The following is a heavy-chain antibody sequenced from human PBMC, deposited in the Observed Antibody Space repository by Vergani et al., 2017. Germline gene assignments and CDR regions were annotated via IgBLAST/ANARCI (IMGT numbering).Heavy chain of an antibody. J-gene: IGHJ2*01. Sequence: EVQLVESGGGLVKPGGSLRLSCVASGFTFSSYSMNWVRQAPGKGLEWVSSISSSSSYIYYADSVNGRFTISRDNAKNSLYLQMNSLRAEDTAVCYCAREGCSSTSCYAGWYFDLWSRGTLVTVSS. CDR2: ISSSSSYI. D-gene: IGHD2-2*01. CDR1: GFTFSSYS. V-gene: IGHV3-21*01. CDR3: AREGCSSTSCYAGWYFDL.